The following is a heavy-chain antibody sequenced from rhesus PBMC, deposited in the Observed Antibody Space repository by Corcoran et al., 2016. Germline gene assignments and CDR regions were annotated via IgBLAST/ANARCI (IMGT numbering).Heavy chain of an antibody. CDR3: ARSLYWYIFDY. CDR1: GGSISSNY. Sequence: QLQLQESGPGLVKPSETLSLTCAVSGGSISSNYWSWIRQPPGNGLEWIGLISGSAGSTDYNPSLTSRVTISTDTSKNQYSLKLSSVTAADTAVYYCARSLYWYIFDYLGQGVLVTVSS. D-gene: IGHD2-21*01. J-gene: IGHJ4*01. CDR2: ISGSAGST. V-gene: IGHV4-173*01.